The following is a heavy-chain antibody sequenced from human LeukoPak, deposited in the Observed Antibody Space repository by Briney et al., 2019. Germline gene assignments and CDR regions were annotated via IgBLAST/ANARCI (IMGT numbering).Heavy chain of an antibody. Sequence: EASVKVSCKASGGTFSSYAISWVRQAPGQGLEWMGWRSAYNGNTKYAQTLQGRVTMTTDTSTSTAYMELRSLRSDDTAVYYCARDHSSSCQLFDYWGQGTLVTVSS. CDR3: ARDHSSSCQLFDY. D-gene: IGHD6-13*01. J-gene: IGHJ4*02. CDR2: RSAYNGNT. V-gene: IGHV1-18*01. CDR1: GGTFSSYA.